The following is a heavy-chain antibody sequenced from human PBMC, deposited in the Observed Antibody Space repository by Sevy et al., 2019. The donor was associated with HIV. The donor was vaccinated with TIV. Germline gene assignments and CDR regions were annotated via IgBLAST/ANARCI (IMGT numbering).Heavy chain of an antibody. D-gene: IGHD3-22*01. V-gene: IGHV4-38-2*02. CDR2: IYHSGST. Sequence: SETLSLTCTVSGYYMSSGYYWGWIRQPPGKGLEWIGSIYHSGSTYYNPSLKSRVTMSVDTSKNQFSLKLSSVTAADTAVYYCASPRATYYYDSSAYYGFDYWGQGTLVTVSS. CDR3: ASPRATYYYDSSAYYGFDY. J-gene: IGHJ4*02. CDR1: GYYMSSGYY.